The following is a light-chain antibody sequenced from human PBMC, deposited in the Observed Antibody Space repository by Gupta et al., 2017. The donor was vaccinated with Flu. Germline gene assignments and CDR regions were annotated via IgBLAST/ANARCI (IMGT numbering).Light chain of an antibody. CDR3: AAWDSSLRSGV. CDR1: TSNIGNNS. V-gene: IGLV1-51*01. CDR2: DNH. Sequence: QSVLTQPPSVSATPGQKITISCSGSTSNIGNNSVSWYQQRPGTAPKLLIYDNHKRPSGTPDRFSGSKSGTSATLDITGLQTGDEADYYCAAWDSSLRSGVFGGGTKLTVL. J-gene: IGLJ3*02.